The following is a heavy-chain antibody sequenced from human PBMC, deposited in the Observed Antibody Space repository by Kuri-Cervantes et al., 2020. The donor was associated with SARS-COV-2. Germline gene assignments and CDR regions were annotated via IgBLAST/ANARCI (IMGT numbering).Heavy chain of an antibody. CDR3: ARRGVGDYDAEYFQH. J-gene: IGHJ1*01. D-gene: IGHD2-21*02. CDR1: GDSIRNSVNH. Sequence: SETLSLTCSVFGDSIRNSVNHWGWVRQPPGKGLEWIGSIDYSGATFYNPSLKGRVTISVDTSKNQFSLKLSSVTAADTAVYYCARRGVGDYDAEYFQHWGQGTLVTVSS. CDR2: IDYSGAT. V-gene: IGHV4-39*01.